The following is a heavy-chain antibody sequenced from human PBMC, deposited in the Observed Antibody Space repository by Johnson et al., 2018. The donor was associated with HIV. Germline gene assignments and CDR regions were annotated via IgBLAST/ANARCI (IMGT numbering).Heavy chain of an antibody. Sequence: QVQLVESGGGVVQPGRSLRLSCAASGFSFSSYAMHWVRQAPGKGLEWVAYIRSDGVNKQYTDSVKGRFTISRDNSKNTVYLQMNSLRDEDTSVYYCARNGLVPAAKGVAFDIWGQGTMVTGSS. CDR1: GFSFSSYA. J-gene: IGHJ3*02. V-gene: IGHV3-30*04. CDR2: IRSDGVNK. D-gene: IGHD2-2*01. CDR3: ARNGLVPAAKGVAFDI.